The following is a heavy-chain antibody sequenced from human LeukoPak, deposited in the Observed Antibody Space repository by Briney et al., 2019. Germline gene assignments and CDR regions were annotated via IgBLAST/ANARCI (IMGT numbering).Heavy chain of an antibody. CDR3: AGARSDMTDY. CDR2: IDSDGSST. V-gene: IGHV3-74*01. D-gene: IGHD3-10*01. J-gene: IGHJ4*02. Sequence: GGSLRLSCAASGFTFSSHWMHWVRQAPGRGLVWVSRIDSDGSSTSYADSVKGRFTISRDNAKNTLYLQMNSLRADDTAVYYCAGARSDMTDYWGQGTLVTVSS. CDR1: GFTFSSHW.